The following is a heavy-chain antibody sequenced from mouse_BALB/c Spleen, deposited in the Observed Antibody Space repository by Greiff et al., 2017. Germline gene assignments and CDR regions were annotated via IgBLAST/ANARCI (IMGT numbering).Heavy chain of an antibody. Sequence: QVQLKESGPELVKPGASVKISCKASGYAFSSSWMNWVKQRPGQGLEWIGRIYPGDGYTNYNGKFKGKATLTADKSSSTAYMQLSSLTSVDSAVYFCAREGKLRLLDYWGQGTTLTVSS. D-gene: IGHD1-2*01. J-gene: IGHJ2*01. CDR3: AREGKLRLLDY. V-gene: IGHV1-82*01. CDR1: GYAFSSSW. CDR2: IYPGDGYT.